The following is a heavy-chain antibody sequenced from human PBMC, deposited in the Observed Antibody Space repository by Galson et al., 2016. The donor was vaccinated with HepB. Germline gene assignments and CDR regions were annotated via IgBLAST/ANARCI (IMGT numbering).Heavy chain of an antibody. CDR3: ATELQLWGFRATFDFEY. J-gene: IGHJ4*02. Sequence: SVKVSCKVSGYTLPELSMHWVRQAPGKGLEWMGGFDPEEGEIIYAQKFQGRVTMTEDISTETVYMELTSLRSEDTAVYYCATELQLWGFRATFDFEYWGQGTLVTVSS. CDR1: GYTLPELS. CDR2: FDPEEGEI. D-gene: IGHD5-24*01. V-gene: IGHV1-24*01.